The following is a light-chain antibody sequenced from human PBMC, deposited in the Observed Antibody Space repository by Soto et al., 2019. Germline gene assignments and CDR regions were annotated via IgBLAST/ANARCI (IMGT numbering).Light chain of an antibody. CDR2: AAS. CDR1: QSISNY. Sequence: DIQMTQSPSSLSASVGDRVTITCRASQSISNYLNWYQQKPAKAPKLLIYAASSLQSGVPSRFSGSGSGTDFTLTISSLQPEDFATYYCQQSYSTPQELTFGGGTKVEI. CDR3: QQSYSTPQELT. J-gene: IGKJ4*01. V-gene: IGKV1-39*01.